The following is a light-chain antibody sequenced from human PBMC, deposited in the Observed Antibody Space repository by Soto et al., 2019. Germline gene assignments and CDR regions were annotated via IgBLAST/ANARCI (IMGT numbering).Light chain of an antibody. Sequence: EIVLTQSPGTLSLSPGDRATLSCRASQSVSSTYLAWYQQKPGQAPRLLIYGASYRATGTPDRFSGSGSGTDFTLTISRLEPEDFAVYYCQQYGNLPPYTFGQGTKLEIK. CDR3: QQYGNLPPYT. CDR1: QSVSSTY. V-gene: IGKV3-20*01. J-gene: IGKJ2*01. CDR2: GAS.